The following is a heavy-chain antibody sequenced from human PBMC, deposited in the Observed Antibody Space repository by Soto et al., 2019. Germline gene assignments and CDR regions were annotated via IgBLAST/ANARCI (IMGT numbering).Heavy chain of an antibody. Sequence: GGSLRLSCAASGFTFDDYAMHWVRQAPGKGLEWVSGISWNSGSIGYADSVKGRFTISRDNAKNSLYLQMNSPRAEDTALYYCAKDIYPYCSSTSCYSSFPDYWGQGTLVTVSS. CDR3: AKDIYPYCSSTSCYSSFPDY. D-gene: IGHD2-2*01. CDR1: GFTFDDYA. CDR2: ISWNSGSI. J-gene: IGHJ4*02. V-gene: IGHV3-9*01.